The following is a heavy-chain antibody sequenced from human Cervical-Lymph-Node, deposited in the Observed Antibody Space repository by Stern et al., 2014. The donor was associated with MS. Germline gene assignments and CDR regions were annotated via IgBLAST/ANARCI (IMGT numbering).Heavy chain of an antibody. J-gene: IGHJ4*02. Sequence: EAPLVEPGGGLVQPGGSLTLSCAASGFRIRSYWLHWVRPGPGRGLDWVARINRGGTSTDHAVSVRGRFTISRDNARNTLYLQMHSLRAEDAAVYYCSKDAYGPEDFWGQGTSVTVSS. D-gene: IGHD3-10*01. CDR3: SKDAYGPEDF. CDR1: GFRIRSYW. CDR2: INRGGTST. V-gene: IGHV3-74*02.